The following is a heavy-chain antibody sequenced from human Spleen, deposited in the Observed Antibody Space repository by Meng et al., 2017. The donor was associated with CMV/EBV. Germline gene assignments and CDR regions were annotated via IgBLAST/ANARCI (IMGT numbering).Heavy chain of an antibody. J-gene: IGHJ4*02. V-gene: IGHV3-30*03. Sequence: GESLKISCAASGFTFSSYDMHWVRQAPDKGLEWVTGIKYDGTEKYYADSVRGRFTVSRDNSKNVLYLEMKSLRTEDTSLYYCAYYSSSGYYFDYWGRGTLVTVSS. CDR2: IKYDGTEK. CDR3: AYYSSSGYYFDY. CDR1: GFTFSSYD. D-gene: IGHD3-22*01.